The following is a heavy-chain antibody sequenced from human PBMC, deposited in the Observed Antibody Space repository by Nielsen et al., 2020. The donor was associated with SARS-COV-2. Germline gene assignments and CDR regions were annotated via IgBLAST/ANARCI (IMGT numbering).Heavy chain of an antibody. Sequence: GESLKISCKTSGYSFTNDWIAWVRQMPGKGLEWMGVIYPGDSHTRYSPSFQGQVTITADKSIATAYLQWSSLKDSDTGTYYCARLGGYSTPWYWFDPWGQGTLVTVSS. CDR1: GYSFTNDW. D-gene: IGHD2-8*01. V-gene: IGHV5-51*01. J-gene: IGHJ5*02. CDR2: IYPGDSHT. CDR3: ARLGGYSTPWYWFDP.